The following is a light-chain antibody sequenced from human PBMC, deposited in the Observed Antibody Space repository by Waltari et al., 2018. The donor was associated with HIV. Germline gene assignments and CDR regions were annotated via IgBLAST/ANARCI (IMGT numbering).Light chain of an antibody. CDR2: KAS. V-gene: IGKV1-5*03. CDR1: QNIDRS. Sequence: DIQMTQSPSTLSASVGDRVTITCRASQNIDRSLAWYQQNPGKAPNLLIYKASTLQSGVPSRFSGCGSGTEFTLTIISLQPDDFATFYCQQYNTSEGTFGQGTKVDVK. J-gene: IGKJ1*01. CDR3: QQYNTSEGT.